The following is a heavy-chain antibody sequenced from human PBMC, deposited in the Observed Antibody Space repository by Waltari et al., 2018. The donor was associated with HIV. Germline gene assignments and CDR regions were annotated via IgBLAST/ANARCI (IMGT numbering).Heavy chain of an antibody. J-gene: IGHJ6*02. CDR1: GGSFSGYY. D-gene: IGHD2-2*01. CDR3: ARSVRGVVVVPAAMSYYGMDV. V-gene: IGHV4-34*01. CDR2: INHSGSN. Sequence: QVQLQQWGAGLLKPSETLSLTCAVYGGSFSGYYWSWIRQPPGKGLEWIGEINHSGSNNYNPSLKSRVTISVDTSKNQFSLKLGSVTAADTAVYYCARSVRGVVVVPAAMSYYGMDVWGQGTTVTVSS.